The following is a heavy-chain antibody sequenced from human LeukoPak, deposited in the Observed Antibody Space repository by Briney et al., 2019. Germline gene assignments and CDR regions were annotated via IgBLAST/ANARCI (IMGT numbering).Heavy chain of an antibody. Sequence: ASVKVSCKASGYTFTSYDINWVRQATGQGLEWMGWMNPNSGNTGYAQKFQGRVTMTRNTSISTAYVELSSLRSEDTAVYYCAVFDSSGYYWADYWGQGTLVTVSS. D-gene: IGHD3-22*01. CDR2: MNPNSGNT. V-gene: IGHV1-8*01. J-gene: IGHJ4*02. CDR3: AVFDSSGYYWADY. CDR1: GYTFTSYD.